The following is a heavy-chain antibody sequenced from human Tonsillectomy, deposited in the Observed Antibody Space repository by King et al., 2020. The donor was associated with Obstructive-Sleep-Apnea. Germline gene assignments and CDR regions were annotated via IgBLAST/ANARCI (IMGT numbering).Heavy chain of an antibody. CDR2: IDPSDSYI. D-gene: IGHD1-20*01. CDR3: ARHLTGGSDVVH. Sequence: QLVQSGAEVKKPGESLRISCKGFGYSFTSYWISWVRQMPGKGLEWMGRIDPSDSYINYSPSFEGHVTISSDKSISTAYLQWSSLKASDTALYYCARHLTGGSDVVHWGQGTLVTVSS. V-gene: IGHV5-10-1*01. CDR1: GYSFTSYW. J-gene: IGHJ4*02.